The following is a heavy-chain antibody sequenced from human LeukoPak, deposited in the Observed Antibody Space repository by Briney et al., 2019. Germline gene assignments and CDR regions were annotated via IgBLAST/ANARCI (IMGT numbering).Heavy chain of an antibody. CDR2: ISGSGGST. J-gene: IGHJ4*02. V-gene: IGHV3-23*01. D-gene: IGHD3-22*01. Sequence: GGSLRLSCAASGFTFSSYAMSWVRQAPGKGLEWVSAISGSGGSTYYADSVRGRLSVSRDSAKNSLSLQLNSLRAEDTAVYYCAREQWFRWEYWGQGILVTVSS. CDR3: AREQWFRWEY. CDR1: GFTFSSYA.